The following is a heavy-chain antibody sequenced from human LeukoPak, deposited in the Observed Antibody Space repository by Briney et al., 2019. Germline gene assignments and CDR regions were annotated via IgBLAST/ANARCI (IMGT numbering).Heavy chain of an antibody. V-gene: IGHV4-34*01. CDR1: GGSFSGYY. J-gene: IGHJ6*02. Sequence: SETLSLTCAVYGGSFSGYYWSWIRQPPGKGLEWIGEINHSGSTNYNPSLKSRVTISVDTSKNQFSLKLSSVPAADTAVYYCARGSDYYYYGMDVWGQGTTVTVSS. CDR2: INHSGST. CDR3: ARGSDYYYYGMDV.